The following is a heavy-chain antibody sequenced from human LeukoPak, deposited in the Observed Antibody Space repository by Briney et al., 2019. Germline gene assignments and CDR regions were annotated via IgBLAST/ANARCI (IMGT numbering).Heavy chain of an antibody. CDR1: GYTFTSYG. CDR3: ARGGYYYDSSALDY. D-gene: IGHD3-22*01. Sequence: ASVKVSCKASGYTFTSYGISWVRQAPGQGLEWMGWISAYNGNTNYAQKLQGRVTMTGNTSISTAYMELSSLRSEDTAVYYCARGGYYYDSSALDYWGQGTLVTVSS. V-gene: IGHV1-18*01. J-gene: IGHJ4*02. CDR2: ISAYNGNT.